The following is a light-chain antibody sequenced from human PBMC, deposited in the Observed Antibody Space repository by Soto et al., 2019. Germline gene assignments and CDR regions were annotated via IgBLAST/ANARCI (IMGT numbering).Light chain of an antibody. Sequence: ELVLTQSPGTLSLSPGERATVSCRASQTISRNYLVWYQKKPGQAPRLLMFRTSSRATGFPARFSGSGSGTEFNLTISSLQSEDFGVYYCQQYNNWPRATFGGGTKVEIK. V-gene: IGKV3-15*01. CDR2: RTS. J-gene: IGKJ4*01. CDR1: QTISRN. CDR3: QQYNNWPRAT.